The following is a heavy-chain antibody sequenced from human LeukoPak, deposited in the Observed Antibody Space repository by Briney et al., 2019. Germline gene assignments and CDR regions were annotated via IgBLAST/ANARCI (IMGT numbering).Heavy chain of an antibody. CDR2: INPNSGGT. V-gene: IGHV1-2*02. Sequence: GASVKVSCKASGYTFTGYYMHWVRQAPGQGLEWMGWINPNSGGTNYAQKFQGRVTMTRDTSISTAYMELSRLRSDDTAVYYCARDWADTTYYYGSGSYPVLDYWGQGTLVTVSS. CDR1: GYTFTGYY. D-gene: IGHD3-10*01. J-gene: IGHJ4*02. CDR3: ARDWADTTYYYGSGSYPVLDY.